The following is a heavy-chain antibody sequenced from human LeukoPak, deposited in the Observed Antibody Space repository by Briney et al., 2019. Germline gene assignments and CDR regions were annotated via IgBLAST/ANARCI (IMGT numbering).Heavy chain of an antibody. CDR2: IRSKADSYTT. V-gene: IGHV3-73*01. CDR1: GFTLSGAA. D-gene: IGHD6-19*01. CDR3: RAAVAGDYFDL. J-gene: IGHJ2*01. Sequence: GGSLRLSCAASGFTLSGAAMHWVRQASGKGLEWLGRIRSKADSYTTAYAASVKGRFTVSRDDSKNTAYLQMNSLKTEDTAVYYCRAAVAGDYFDLWGRGPLVTASS.